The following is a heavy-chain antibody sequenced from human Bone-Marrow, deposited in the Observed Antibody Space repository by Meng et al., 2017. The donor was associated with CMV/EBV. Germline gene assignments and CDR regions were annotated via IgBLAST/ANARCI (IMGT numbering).Heavy chain of an antibody. V-gene: IGHV4-39*07. J-gene: IGHJ6*02. CDR1: GGSISGSSYY. Sequence: SETLSLTCNVSGGSISGSSYYWGWIRQPPGQGLEWVGNIYYSGTTYYNPSPSLKSRVTISIDTSKNQFYLKLSYVTAADTAVYYCARSAYSNLYYGMDVRGQGTTVTVSS. D-gene: IGHD4-11*01. CDR2: IYYSGTT. CDR3: ARSAYSNLYYGMDV.